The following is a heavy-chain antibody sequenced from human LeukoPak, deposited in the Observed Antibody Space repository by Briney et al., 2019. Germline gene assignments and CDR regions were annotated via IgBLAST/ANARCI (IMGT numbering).Heavy chain of an antibody. CDR3: AKDLVGAKSPYYYYGMDV. J-gene: IGHJ6*02. V-gene: IGHV3-23*01. CDR2: ISGSGGST. CDR1: GFTFSTYA. Sequence: GGSLRLTCVASGFTFSTYAMSWVRQAPGKGLEWVSAISGSGGSTYYADSVKGRFTIFRDNSKNTLYLQMNSLRAEDTAVYYCAKDLVGAKSPYYYYGMDVWGQGATVTVSS. D-gene: IGHD1-26*01.